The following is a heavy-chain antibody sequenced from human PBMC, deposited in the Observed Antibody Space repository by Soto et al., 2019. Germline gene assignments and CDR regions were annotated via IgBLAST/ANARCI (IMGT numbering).Heavy chain of an antibody. CDR1: GYTFTTYD. D-gene: IGHD6-25*01. V-gene: IGHV1-8*01. J-gene: IGHJ4*02. CDR3: ARRKERSGPHYFDY. Sequence: QVQLVQSGAEVKEPGASVKVSCKASGYTFTTYDIYWMRQATGQGLEWMGWMNPYTGNKGYAQKLQGRVTVTRNTSISTVYMEMSGLRLDDTAVYYCARRKERSGPHYFDYWGQGSQVTVSS. CDR2: MNPYTGNK.